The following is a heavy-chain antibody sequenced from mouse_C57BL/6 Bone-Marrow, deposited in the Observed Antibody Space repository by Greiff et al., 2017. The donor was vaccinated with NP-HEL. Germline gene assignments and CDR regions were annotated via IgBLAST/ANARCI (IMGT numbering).Heavy chain of an antibody. J-gene: IGHJ4*01. Sequence: VQLQQPGAELVKPGASVKLSCKASGYTFTSYWMHWVKQRPGRGLEWIGRIDPNSGGTKYNEKFKSKATLTVDKPSSTAYMQLSSLTSEDSAVYYCARSPITTVVKYYAMDYWGQGTSVTVSS. CDR3: ARSPITTVVKYYAMDY. D-gene: IGHD1-1*01. CDR1: GYTFTSYW. V-gene: IGHV1-72*01. CDR2: IDPNSGGT.